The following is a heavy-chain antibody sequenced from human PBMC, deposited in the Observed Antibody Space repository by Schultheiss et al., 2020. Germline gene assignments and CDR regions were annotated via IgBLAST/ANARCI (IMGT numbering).Heavy chain of an antibody. CDR3: ARDPHIHISCSGGSCYPGYYYYGMDV. CDR1: GFTFSSYS. V-gene: IGHV3-48*04. Sequence: GGSLRLSCAASGFTFSSYSMNWVRQAPGKGLEWVSYISSSSSTIYYADSVKGRFTISRDNAKNSLYLQMNSLRAEDTAVYYCARDPHIHISCSGGSCYPGYYYYGMDVWGKGTTVNVSS. J-gene: IGHJ6*04. CDR2: ISSSSSTI. D-gene: IGHD2-15*01.